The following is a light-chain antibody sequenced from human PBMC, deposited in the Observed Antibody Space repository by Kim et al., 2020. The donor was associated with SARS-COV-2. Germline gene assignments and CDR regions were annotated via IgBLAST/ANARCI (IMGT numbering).Light chain of an antibody. V-gene: IGKV3-20*01. CDR1: QSVSSSY. CDR3: QQYGSSPLT. CDR2: GAS. J-gene: IGKJ4*01. Sequence: SPGERATLSCRASQSVSSSYLAWYQQKPGQAPRLLIYGASSRATDIPDRFSGSGSGTDFTLTISRLEPEDFAVYYCQQYGSSPLTFGVGTKVDIK.